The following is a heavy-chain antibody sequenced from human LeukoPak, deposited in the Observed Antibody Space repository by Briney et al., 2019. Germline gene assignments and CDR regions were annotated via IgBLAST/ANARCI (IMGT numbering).Heavy chain of an antibody. CDR1: GASISGHY. V-gene: IGHV4-59*11. D-gene: IGHD6-13*01. Sequence: SETLSLTCTVSGASISGHYWTWIRQPPGKGLEWIGYIYYSGSTSYNPSLKSRVTMSLDTSKNQFSLKLSSVTAADTAVYYCARTTGYSSSWHDYWGQGILVTISS. CDR2: IYYSGST. CDR3: ARTTGYSSSWHDY. J-gene: IGHJ4*02.